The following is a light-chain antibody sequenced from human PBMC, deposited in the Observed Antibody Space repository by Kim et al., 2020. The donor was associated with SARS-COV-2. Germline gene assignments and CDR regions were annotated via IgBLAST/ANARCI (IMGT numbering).Light chain of an antibody. Sequence: ASVGERVTITCRASKGMRNYLSLFQQKPGKAPKSLMYAASTVQRGVPSKFRGSGSGTDFTLTISSLQPEDFASYYCQQYKSYPYTFGQGTKLEI. CDR3: QQYKSYPYT. V-gene: IGKV1-16*02. CDR1: KGMRNY. J-gene: IGKJ2*01. CDR2: AAS.